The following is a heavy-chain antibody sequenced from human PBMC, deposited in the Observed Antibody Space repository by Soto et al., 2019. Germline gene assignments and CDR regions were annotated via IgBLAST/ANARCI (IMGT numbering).Heavy chain of an antibody. Sequence: AASVKVSCKASGGTFSSYAISWVRQAPGQGLEWMGGIIPIFGTANYAQKFQGRVTITADKSTSTAYMELSSLRSEDTAVYYCARGSGMIVVVSPFDYWGQGTLVTVSS. V-gene: IGHV1-69*06. J-gene: IGHJ4*02. CDR1: GGTFSSYA. D-gene: IGHD3-22*01. CDR3: ARGSGMIVVVSPFDY. CDR2: IIPIFGTA.